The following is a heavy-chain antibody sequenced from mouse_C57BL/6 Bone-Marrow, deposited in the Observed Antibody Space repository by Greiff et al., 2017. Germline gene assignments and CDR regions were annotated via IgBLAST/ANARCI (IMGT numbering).Heavy chain of an antibody. CDR2: INPYNGGT. CDR1: GYTFTDYY. CDR3: ARGGYYGSSHYFDY. Sequence: VQLKQSGPVLVKPGASVKMSCKASGYTFTDYYMNWVKQSHGKSLEWIGVINPYNGGTSYNQKFKGKATLTVDKSSSTAYMELNSLTSEDSAVYYCARGGYYGSSHYFDYWGQGTTLTVSS. V-gene: IGHV1-19*01. D-gene: IGHD1-1*01. J-gene: IGHJ2*01.